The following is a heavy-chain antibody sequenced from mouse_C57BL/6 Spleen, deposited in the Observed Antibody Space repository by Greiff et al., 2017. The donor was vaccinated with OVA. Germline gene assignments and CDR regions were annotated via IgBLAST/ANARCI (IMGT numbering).Heavy chain of an antibody. D-gene: IGHD2-4*01. Sequence: EVQGVESGGDLVKPGGSLKLSCAASGFTFSSYGMSWVRQTPDKRLEWVATISSGGSYTYYPDSVKGRFTISRDNAKNTLYLQMSSLKSEDTAMYYCARLLYYDYGYAMDYWGQGTSVTVSS. J-gene: IGHJ4*01. CDR3: ARLLYYDYGYAMDY. V-gene: IGHV5-6*01. CDR2: ISSGGSYT. CDR1: GFTFSSYG.